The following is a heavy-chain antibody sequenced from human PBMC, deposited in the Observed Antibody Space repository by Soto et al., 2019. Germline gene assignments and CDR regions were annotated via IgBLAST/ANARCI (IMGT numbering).Heavy chain of an antibody. V-gene: IGHV3-30*18. CDR3: AKVGAGDGYNFRSGDY. CDR2: ISYDGSNK. D-gene: IGHD3-3*01. J-gene: IGHJ4*02. Sequence: GGSLRLSCAASGSTFSSYGMHWVRQAPGKGLEWVAVISYDGSNKYYADSVKGRFTISRDNSKNTLYLQMNSLRAEDTAVYYCAKVGAGDGYNFRSGDYRGQGTLVIVSS. CDR1: GSTFSSYG.